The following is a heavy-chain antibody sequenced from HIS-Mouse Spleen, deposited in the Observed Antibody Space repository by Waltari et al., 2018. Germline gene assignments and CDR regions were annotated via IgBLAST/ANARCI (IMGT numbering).Heavy chain of an antibody. Sequence: QVTLRESGPALEKPTQTLTLTCTFSGFSLSTSGICVSWLRQPPGKALEWLARIDWDDDKYYSTSLKTRLTISKDTSKNQVVLTMTNMDPVDTATYYCARIAEGYSSGWYAFDYWGQGTLVTVSS. J-gene: IGHJ4*02. CDR2: IDWDDDK. CDR3: ARIAEGYSSGWYAFDY. D-gene: IGHD6-19*01. CDR1: GFSLSTSGIC. V-gene: IGHV2-70*15.